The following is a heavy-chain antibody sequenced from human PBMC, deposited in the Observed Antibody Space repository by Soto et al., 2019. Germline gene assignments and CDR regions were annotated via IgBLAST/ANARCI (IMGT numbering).Heavy chain of an antibody. CDR2: ISGSGGST. V-gene: IGHV3-23*01. CDR1: GFPFSSYS. D-gene: IGHD3-10*01. Sequence: PGGSQRLSCAASGFPFSSYSMSWVRPAPGKGLEWVSAISGSGGSTYYADSVKGRFTISRDNSKNTLYLQMNSLRAEDTAVYYCAARLYRFGEFQRYYYGMDVWGQGTTVTVSS. J-gene: IGHJ6*02. CDR3: AARLYRFGEFQRYYYGMDV.